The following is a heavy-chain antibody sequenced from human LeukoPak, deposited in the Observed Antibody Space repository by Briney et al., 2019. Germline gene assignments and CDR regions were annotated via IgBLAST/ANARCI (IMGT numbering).Heavy chain of an antibody. D-gene: IGHD6-19*01. CDR3: ARRLEYSRGWYGNDAFDI. CDR2: IYHSGST. V-gene: IGHV4-38-2*01. J-gene: IGHJ3*02. CDR1: GYSISSGYY. Sequence: KTSETLSLTCAVSGYSISSGYYWGWIRQPPGKGLEWIGSIYHSGSTYYNPSLKSRVTISVDTSKNQFSLKLSSVTAADTAVYYCARRLEYSRGWYGNDAFDIWGQGTMVTVSS.